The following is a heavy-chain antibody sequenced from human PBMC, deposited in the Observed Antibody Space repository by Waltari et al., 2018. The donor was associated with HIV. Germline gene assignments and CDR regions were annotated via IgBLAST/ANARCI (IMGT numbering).Heavy chain of an antibody. D-gene: IGHD2-21*02. V-gene: IGHV3-15*01. CDR3: TTERHIVVVPAIPGY. Sequence: EVQLVESGGGLVKPGGSLRLSCAASGFTFSNAWMSWVRPAPGNGLEWVGRIKSKTKGGTTDSAAPGKGRFTSSRDDSKNTLYLQMNGRKTEDTAVDYCTTERHIVVVPAIPGYWGQGTLVTVSS. CDR1: GFTFSNAW. J-gene: IGHJ4*02. CDR2: IKSKTKGGTT.